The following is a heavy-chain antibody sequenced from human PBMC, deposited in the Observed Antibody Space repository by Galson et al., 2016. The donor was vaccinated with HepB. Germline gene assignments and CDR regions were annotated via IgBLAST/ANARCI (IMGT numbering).Heavy chain of an antibody. CDR2: ISSDGSHK. V-gene: IGHV3-30*04. CDR3: IRGSIGWVGHDY. Sequence: SLRLSCAASGFTFSTYPMHWVRQAPGKGLEWVAVISSDGSHKYYTDSVEGRFTLSRDNFKNTLYLQMNSLGAEDSALYYCIRGSIGWVGHDYWGQGTLVTVSS. D-gene: IGHD6-19*01. CDR1: GFTFSTYP. J-gene: IGHJ4*02.